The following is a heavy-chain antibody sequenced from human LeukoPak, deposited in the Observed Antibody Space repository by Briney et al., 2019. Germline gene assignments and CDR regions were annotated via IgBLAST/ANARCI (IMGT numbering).Heavy chain of an antibody. CDR1: GGSISSSSYY. D-gene: IGHD6-13*01. J-gene: IGHJ3*02. CDR3: ATRIAAAGPRGAFDI. Sequence: SETLSLTCTVSGGSISSSSYYWGWIRQPPGKGLEWIGSIYYSGSTYYNPSLKSRVTISVDTSKNQFSLKLSSVTAADTAVYYCATRIAAAGPRGAFDIWGQGTMVTVSS. V-gene: IGHV4-39*01. CDR2: IYYSGST.